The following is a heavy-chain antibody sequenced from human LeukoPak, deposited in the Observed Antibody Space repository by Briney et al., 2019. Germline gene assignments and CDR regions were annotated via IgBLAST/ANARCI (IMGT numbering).Heavy chain of an antibody. CDR1: GFTFSTYT. Sequence: GGSLRLSCAASGFTFSTYTINWVRQAPGKGLEWVSSISSNGYYIYYAGSVRGRFTISRDNAKNSLYLQMNSLRAEDTALYYCARRGYSYGTWGVWGQGTLVTVSS. V-gene: IGHV3-21*01. J-gene: IGHJ4*02. D-gene: IGHD5-18*01. CDR2: ISSNGYYI. CDR3: ARRGYSYGTWGV.